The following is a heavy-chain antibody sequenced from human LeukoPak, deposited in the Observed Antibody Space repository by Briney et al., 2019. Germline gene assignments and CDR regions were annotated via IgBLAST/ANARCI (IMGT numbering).Heavy chain of an antibody. CDR1: GFTFSSYS. J-gene: IGHJ6*02. CDR2: ISPTSSTI. CDR3: ARENPGGYYYGMDV. D-gene: IGHD3-10*01. Sequence: GGSLRLSCAASGFTFSSYSMNWVRQAPGKGLEWVSYISPTSSTIYYADSVKGRFTISRDNSKNTLYLQMNSLRAEDTAVYYCARENPGGYYYGMDVWGQGTTVTVSS. V-gene: IGHV3-48*01.